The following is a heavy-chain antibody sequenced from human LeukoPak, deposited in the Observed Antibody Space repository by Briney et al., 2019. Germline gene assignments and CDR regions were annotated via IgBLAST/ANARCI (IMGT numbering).Heavy chain of an antibody. V-gene: IGHV1-69*04. Sequence: GPSVKVSCKASGGTFSSYAISWVRQAPGQGLEWMGRIIPILGIANYAQKFQGRVTITADKSTSTAYMELSSLRSEDTAVYYCARDCGYSYGTWGYYYYYYGMDVWGQGTTVTVSS. CDR1: GGTFSSYA. J-gene: IGHJ6*02. CDR2: IIPILGIA. D-gene: IGHD5-18*01. CDR3: ARDCGYSYGTWGYYYYYYGMDV.